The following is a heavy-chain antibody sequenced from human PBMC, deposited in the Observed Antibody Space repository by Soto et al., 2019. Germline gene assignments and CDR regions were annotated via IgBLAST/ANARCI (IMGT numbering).Heavy chain of an antibody. CDR3: AREVNSSPARGPNWFDP. CDR2: TYHSGTT. V-gene: IGHV4-4*02. CDR1: GDSINNSHW. J-gene: IGHJ5*02. Sequence: QVQLQESGPGLVQPSGTLSLTCAVSGDSINNSHWWSWVRQTPGKGLEWIGETYHSGTTNYNPSLKTRVTISIDKSKSQLSLKMNSVTAADTAVYYWAREVNSSPARGPNWFDPWGQGTLVTVSS. D-gene: IGHD6-13*01.